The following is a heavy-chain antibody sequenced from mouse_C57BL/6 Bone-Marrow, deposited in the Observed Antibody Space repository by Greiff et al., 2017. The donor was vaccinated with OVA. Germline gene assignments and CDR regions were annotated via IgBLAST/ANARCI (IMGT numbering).Heavy chain of an antibody. V-gene: IGHV1-58*01. CDR1: GYTFTSYG. D-gene: IGHD1-1*01. J-gene: IGHJ3*01. Sequence: EVQLQQSGADTVRPGSSVKMSCKTSGYTFTSYGINWVKQRPGQGLEWIGYIYIGNGYTEYNEKFKGKATLTSDTSSSTAYMQLSSLTSEDSAIYFGARRDYYGSSPWFAYWGQGTLVTVSA. CDR2: IYIGNGYT. CDR3: ARRDYYGSSPWFAY.